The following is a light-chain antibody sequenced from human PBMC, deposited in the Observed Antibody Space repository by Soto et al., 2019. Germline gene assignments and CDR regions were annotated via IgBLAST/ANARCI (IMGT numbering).Light chain of an antibody. V-gene: IGLV2-14*03. CDR2: DVS. CDR1: SSDVGHYNY. Sequence: QSVLTQPASVSGSPGQSITISCTGTSSDVGHYNYVSWYQHHPGKAPKLIIYDVSNRPSGVSGRFSGSKSGNTAPLTISGLRAEGEADYYCSSFTRGSTWVFGGGTQLTVL. CDR3: SSFTRGSTWV. J-gene: IGLJ3*02.